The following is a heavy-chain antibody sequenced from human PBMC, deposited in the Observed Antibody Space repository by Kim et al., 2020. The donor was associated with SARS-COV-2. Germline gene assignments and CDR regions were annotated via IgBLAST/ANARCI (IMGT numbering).Heavy chain of an antibody. CDR2: ISGSGGST. CDR1: GFTFSSYA. J-gene: IGHJ4*02. CDR3: AKDGPYYDILTGYYPFDY. V-gene: IGHV3-23*01. Sequence: GGSLRLSCAASGFTFSSYAMSWVRQAPGKGLEWVSAISGSGGSTYYADSVKGRFTISRDNSKNTLYLQMNSLRAEDTAVYYCAKDGPYYDILTGYYPFDYWGQGTLVTVSS. D-gene: IGHD3-9*01.